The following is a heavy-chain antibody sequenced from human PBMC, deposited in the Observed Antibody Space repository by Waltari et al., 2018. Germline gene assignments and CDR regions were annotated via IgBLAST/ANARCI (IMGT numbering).Heavy chain of an antibody. V-gene: IGHV1-69*08. CDR1: GGTFSSYA. CDR3: AYQLAAAAGTGY. Sequence: QVQLVQSGAEVKKPGSSVKVSCKASGGTFSSYAISWVRQAPGQGLEWMGRIIPSFGTANYERKCQGRVTITADKSTSTAYMELSSLRSEDTAVYYCAYQLAAAAGTGYWGQGTLVTVSS. D-gene: IGHD6-13*01. J-gene: IGHJ4*02. CDR2: IIPSFGTA.